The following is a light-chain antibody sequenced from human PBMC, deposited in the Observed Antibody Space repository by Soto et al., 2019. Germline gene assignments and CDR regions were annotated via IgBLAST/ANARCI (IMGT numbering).Light chain of an antibody. Sequence: QLVLTQSSSASASLGSSVKLTCILSSGHSTYIIAWHQQQPGKSPRFLMTLDRSGSYNRGSGVPDRFSGSSSGADRYLTISNLQFEDEGDYYCETWYSNTHKVFGGGTKVTVL. CDR2: LDRSGSY. J-gene: IGLJ3*02. CDR3: ETWYSNTHKV. CDR1: SGHSTYI. V-gene: IGLV4-60*02.